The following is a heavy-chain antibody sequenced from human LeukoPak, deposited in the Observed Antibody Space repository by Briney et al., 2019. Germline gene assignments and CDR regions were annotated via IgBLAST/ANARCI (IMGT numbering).Heavy chain of an antibody. V-gene: IGHV3-23*01. D-gene: IGHD3-10*01. CDR3: ARMRRGVINPCDH. CDR2: ISNSGSFT. J-gene: IGHJ4*02. CDR1: GFTFSSYA. Sequence: PGGSLRLSCAASGFTFSSYAMSWVRQAPGKGLEWVSSISNSGSFTYFADSVKGRFTISRDNSKNTLFLQMNSLRADDTAVYYCARMRRGVINPCDHWGQGTLVTVSS.